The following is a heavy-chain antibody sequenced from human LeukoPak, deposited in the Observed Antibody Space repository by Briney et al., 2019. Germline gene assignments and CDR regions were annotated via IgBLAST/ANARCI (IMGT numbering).Heavy chain of an antibody. Sequence: GRSLRLSCEASGFIFSNYGMHWIRQAPGKGLEWVAVILYDASKEYYQNSVEGRFTISRDDSKNTLYLQMNSLRPEDTAMYYCARDFEFTTEDTFASPDYWGQGTLVTVSS. CDR2: ILYDASKE. V-gene: IGHV3-33*01. CDR1: GFIFSNYG. J-gene: IGHJ4*02. CDR3: ARDFEFTTEDTFASPDY. D-gene: IGHD5-18*01.